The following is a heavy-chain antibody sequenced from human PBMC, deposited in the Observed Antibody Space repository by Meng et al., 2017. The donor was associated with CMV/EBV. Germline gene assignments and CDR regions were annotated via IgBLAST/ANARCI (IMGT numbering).Heavy chain of an antibody. J-gene: IGHJ4*02. CDR1: GYTFTGYY. D-gene: IGHD3-22*01. CDR3: ARYNYDSSGYRN. Sequence: ASVQVSCKASGYTFTGYYMHWVRQAPGQGLEWMGWINPNSGGTNYAQKFQGRVTMTRDTSISTAYMELRRLRSDDTAVYYCARYNYDSSGYRNWGQGTLVTVSS. V-gene: IGHV1-2*02. CDR2: INPNSGGT.